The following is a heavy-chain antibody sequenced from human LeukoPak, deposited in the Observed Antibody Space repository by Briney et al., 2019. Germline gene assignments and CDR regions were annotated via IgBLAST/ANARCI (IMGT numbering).Heavy chain of an antibody. CDR2: IRYDGSNK. CDR1: GFTFSSYG. Sequence: GGSLRLSCVASGFTFSSYGMHWVRQAPGKGLEWVAFIRYDGSNKYYADSVKGRFTISRDNSKNTLYLQMNSLRAEDTAVYYCAKSGVVGATEFDYWGQGTLVTVSS. D-gene: IGHD1-26*01. CDR3: AKSGVVGATEFDY. V-gene: IGHV3-30*02. J-gene: IGHJ4*02.